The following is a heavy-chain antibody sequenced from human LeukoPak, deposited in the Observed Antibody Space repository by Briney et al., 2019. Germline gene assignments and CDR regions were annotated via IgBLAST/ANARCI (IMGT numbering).Heavy chain of an antibody. Sequence: GGSLRLSCAASGFTFSDYCMSWIRQAPGKGLEWVSYISSSGSTIYYADSVKGRFTISRDNAKNSLYLQMNSLRAEDTAVYYCARDLHSYGSPPNYWGQGTLVTVSS. D-gene: IGHD5-18*01. CDR2: ISSSGSTI. V-gene: IGHV3-11*01. J-gene: IGHJ4*02. CDR1: GFTFSDYC. CDR3: ARDLHSYGSPPNY.